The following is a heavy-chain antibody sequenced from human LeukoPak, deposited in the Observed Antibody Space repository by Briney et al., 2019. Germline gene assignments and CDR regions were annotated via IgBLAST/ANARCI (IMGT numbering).Heavy chain of an antibody. D-gene: IGHD2-15*01. Sequence: PSETLSLTCTVSGGSITSSPYYWGWIRQAPGKALEWIANIYYSGTTAYNPSLKSRVTISVDTPKNQFSLELTSVTAADTAVYYCARLSPVTYCSGGSCSRGGYDYWGQGTLVTVSS. CDR2: IYYSGTT. J-gene: IGHJ4*02. CDR1: GGSITSSPYY. CDR3: ARLSPVTYCSGGSCSRGGYDY. V-gene: IGHV4-39*01.